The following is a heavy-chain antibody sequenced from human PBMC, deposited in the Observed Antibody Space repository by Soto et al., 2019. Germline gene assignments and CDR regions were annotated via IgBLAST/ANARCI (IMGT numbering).Heavy chain of an antibody. CDR1: GYSFTSYW. V-gene: IGHV5-10-1*01. Sequence: PXESLTISCKGSGYSFTSYWISLVRQMPGKGLEWMGRIDPSDSYTNYSPSFQGHVTISADKSISTAYLQWSSLKASDTAMYYCARRSSPTTVTTYYYYGMDVWGQGTTVTVSS. D-gene: IGHD4-17*01. J-gene: IGHJ6*02. CDR2: IDPSDSYT. CDR3: ARRSSPTTVTTYYYYGMDV.